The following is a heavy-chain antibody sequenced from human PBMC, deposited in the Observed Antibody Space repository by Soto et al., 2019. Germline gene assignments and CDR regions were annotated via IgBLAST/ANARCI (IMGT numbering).Heavy chain of an antibody. Sequence: EVQLLESGGGLVQPGGSLRLSCAASGFTFSTYAMNWVRQAPGKGLEWVSGISGSGDSTYYADSVKGRFTVSRDNSKNTLYLQMNSXXAEDTAVFYCAKERSSGWSFDYWGQGTLVTVSS. CDR3: AKERSSGWSFDY. CDR1: GFTFSTYA. CDR2: ISGSGDST. D-gene: IGHD6-19*01. J-gene: IGHJ4*02. V-gene: IGHV3-23*01.